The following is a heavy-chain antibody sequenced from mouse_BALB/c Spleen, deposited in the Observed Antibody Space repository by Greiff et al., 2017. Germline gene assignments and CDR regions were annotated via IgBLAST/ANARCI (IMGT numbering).Heavy chain of an antibody. D-gene: IGHD2-14*01. CDR3: ARAVVRSAWFAY. V-gene: IGHV1-7*01. J-gene: IGHJ3*01. Sequence: VKLQESGAELAKPGASVKMSCKASGYTFTSYWMHWVKQRPGQGLEWIGYINPSTGYTEYNQKFKDKATLTADKSSSTAYMQLSSLTSEDSAVYYCARAVVRSAWFAYWGQGTLVTVSA. CDR2: INPSTGYT. CDR1: GYTFTSYW.